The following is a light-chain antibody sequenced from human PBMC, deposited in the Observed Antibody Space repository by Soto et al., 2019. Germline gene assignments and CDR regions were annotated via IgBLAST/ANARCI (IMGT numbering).Light chain of an antibody. J-gene: IGLJ1*01. CDR3: FSYAGNSVYV. V-gene: IGLV2-23*01. CDR1: SSDVGSYNL. CDR2: EGT. Sequence: QSGLTQPASVSGSPGQSITISCTGTSSDVGSYNLVSWFQQLPGKVPKLIIYEGTKRPSGVSDRFSGSKSGYTASLTISGLQAEDAADYYCFSYAGNSVYVFGTGTKVTVL.